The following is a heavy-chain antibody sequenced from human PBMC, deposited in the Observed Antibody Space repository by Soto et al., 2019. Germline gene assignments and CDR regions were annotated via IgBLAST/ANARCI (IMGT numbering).Heavy chain of an antibody. V-gene: IGHV4-59*01. D-gene: IGHD5-12*01. CDR2: IYYSGST. J-gene: IGHJ6*02. Sequence: SETLSLTCTVSGGSISSYYWSWIRQPPGKGLEWIGYIYYSGSTNYNPSLKSRVTISVDTSKNQFSLKLSSVTAADTAVYYCARARGYSGYDSPVYYYYYGMDVWGQGTTVTVS. CDR1: GGSISSYY. CDR3: ARARGYSGYDSPVYYYYYGMDV.